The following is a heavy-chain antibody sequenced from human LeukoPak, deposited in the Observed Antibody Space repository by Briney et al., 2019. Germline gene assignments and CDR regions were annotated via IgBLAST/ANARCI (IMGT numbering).Heavy chain of an antibody. D-gene: IGHD3-3*01. Sequence: PSETLSLTCAVYGGSFSGYYWSWIRQPPGKGLEWIGEINHSGSTYYNPSLKSRVTISVDRSKNQFSLKLSSVTAADTAVYYCAREVFGNDFWSGYYNPWFDPWGQGTLVTVSS. CDR1: GGSFSGYY. V-gene: IGHV4-34*01. J-gene: IGHJ5*02. CDR3: AREVFGNDFWSGYYNPWFDP. CDR2: INHSGST.